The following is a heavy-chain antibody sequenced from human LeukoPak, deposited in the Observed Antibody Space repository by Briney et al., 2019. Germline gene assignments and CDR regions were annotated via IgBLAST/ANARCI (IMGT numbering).Heavy chain of an antibody. CDR2: IYVDGRTT. CDR3: IRDFRSADL. CDR1: GFTFSNYW. Sequence: GGSLRLSCVASGFTFSNYWMHWVRQPPGKGLVWVSRIYVDGRTTNYADSVKGRFTISRDNAKNTVYLEMNGLSVEDTATYYCIRDFRSADLWGQGTLVTVTS. V-gene: IGHV3-74*01. J-gene: IGHJ5*02.